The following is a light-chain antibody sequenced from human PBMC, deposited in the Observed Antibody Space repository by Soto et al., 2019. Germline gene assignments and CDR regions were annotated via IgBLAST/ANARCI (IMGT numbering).Light chain of an antibody. V-gene: IGLV4-69*01. CDR3: QSLGTGIQV. CDR1: SGYSTYA. J-gene: IGLJ3*02. CDR2: INYDGTH. Sequence: QSVLTQSPSASASLGASVKLNCTLSSGYSTYAIAWHQQQSEKGPRFLMKINYDGTHSKGDGFFDRFSGSSSGAERHLTISSLQSEDEADYYCQSLGTGIQVFGGGTQLTVL.